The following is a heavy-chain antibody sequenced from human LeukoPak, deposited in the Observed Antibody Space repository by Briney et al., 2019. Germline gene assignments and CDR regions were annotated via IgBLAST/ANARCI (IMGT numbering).Heavy chain of an antibody. V-gene: IGHV4-34*01. J-gene: IGHJ4*02. Sequence: SETLSLACAVYGGSFSGCYWSWIRQPPGKGLEWIGEINHSGSTNYNPSLKSRVTISVDTSKNQFSLKLSSVTAADTAVYYCARTSEWLRFYWGLQTRLGHFDYWGQGNLVTVSS. CDR2: INHSGST. CDR3: ARTSEWLRFYWGLQTRLGHFDY. D-gene: IGHD5-12*01. CDR1: GGSFSGCY.